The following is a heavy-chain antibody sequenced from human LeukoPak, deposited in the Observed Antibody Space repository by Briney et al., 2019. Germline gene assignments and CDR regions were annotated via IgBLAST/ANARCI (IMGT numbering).Heavy chain of an antibody. J-gene: IGHJ4*02. CDR3: ARVVASTSIDS. CDR1: GYSISTGYY. CDR2: IFHSGSV. Sequence: SETLSLTCTVSGYSISTGYYWDWIRQPPGKGPEWIGSIFHSGSVFYNPSLRSRVTLSIEPSKNRFSLELTSVTAADTAIYCARVVASTSIDSWGQGTLVTVSS. D-gene: IGHD2-15*01. V-gene: IGHV4-38-2*02.